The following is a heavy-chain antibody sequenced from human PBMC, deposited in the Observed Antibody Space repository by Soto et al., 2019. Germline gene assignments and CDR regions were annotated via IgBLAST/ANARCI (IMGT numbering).Heavy chain of an antibody. CDR3: ARRGEGPTSSGSRRRYYGMDV. V-gene: IGHV4-34*01. Sequence: SETLSLTCAVYGGSFSGYYWSWIRQPPGKGLEGIGEINHSGSTNYNPSLKSRVTISVDTSKNQFSLKLSSVTAADTAVYYCARRGEGPTSSGSRRRYYGMDVWGQGTTVTVSS. J-gene: IGHJ6*02. D-gene: IGHD6-19*01. CDR1: GGSFSGYY. CDR2: INHSGST.